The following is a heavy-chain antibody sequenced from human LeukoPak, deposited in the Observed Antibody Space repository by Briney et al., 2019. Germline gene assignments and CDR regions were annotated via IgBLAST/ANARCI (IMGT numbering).Heavy chain of an antibody. D-gene: IGHD2-15*01. J-gene: IGHJ4*02. CDR2: IIPILGIA. CDR1: GGTFSSYA. Sequence: GASVKVSCKASGGTFSSYAISWLRQAPGQGLEWMGRIIPILGIANYAQKFQGRVTITADKSTSTAYMELSSLRSEDTAVYYCARARRIRRTRYRYYFDYWGQGTLVTVSS. V-gene: IGHV1-69*04. CDR3: ARARRIRRTRYRYYFDY.